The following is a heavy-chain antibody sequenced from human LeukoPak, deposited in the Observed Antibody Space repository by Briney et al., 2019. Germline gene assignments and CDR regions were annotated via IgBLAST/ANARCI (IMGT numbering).Heavy chain of an antibody. CDR3: ATPGEGSGRFRTYYYSYGMDV. Sequence: GGSLRLSCEGSGLTFRDHYMTWVRQAPGKGLEWIAYITNAGHKYYAASVQGRFTISRDNAKNSVFLQMNSLTDEDTAVYFCATPGEGSGRFRTYYYSYGMDVWGQGTTVTVS. V-gene: IGHV3-69-1*01. J-gene: IGHJ6*02. D-gene: IGHD3-10*01. CDR2: ITNAGHK. CDR1: GLTFRDHY.